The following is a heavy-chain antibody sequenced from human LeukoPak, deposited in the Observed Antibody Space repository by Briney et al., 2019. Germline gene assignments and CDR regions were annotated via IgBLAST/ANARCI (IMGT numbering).Heavy chain of an antibody. CDR2: ISAYNGNT. J-gene: IGHJ6*03. D-gene: IGHD3-3*01. CDR3: ARERPSIFDYYYYYMDV. Sequence: GASVKVSCKASGYTFTSYGISWVRQAPGQGLEWMGWISAYNGNTNYAQKLQGRVTMTRDMSTSTVYMELSSLRSEDTAVYYCARERPSIFDYYYYYMDVWGKGTTVTVSS. V-gene: IGHV1-18*01. CDR1: GYTFTSYG.